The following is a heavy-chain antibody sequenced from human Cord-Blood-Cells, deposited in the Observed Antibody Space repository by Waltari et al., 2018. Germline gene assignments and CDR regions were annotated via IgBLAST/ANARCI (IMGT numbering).Heavy chain of an antibody. D-gene: IGHD3-3*01. J-gene: IGHJ4*02. V-gene: IGHV5-51*01. Sequence: EVQLVQSGAEVKKPGESLKISCKGSGYSLTSYCIGWVRQMPVKGLEWMGIIYPGDSDTRYSPSVQSQVTISADKSISTAYLQLSSLKASDTAMYYCARRGDFWSGYFDYWGQGTLVTVSS. CDR3: ARRGDFWSGYFDY. CDR2: IYPGDSDT. CDR1: GYSLTSYC.